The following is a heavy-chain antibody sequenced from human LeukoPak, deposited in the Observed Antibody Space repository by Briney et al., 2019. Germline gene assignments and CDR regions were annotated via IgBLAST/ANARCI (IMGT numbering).Heavy chain of an antibody. Sequence: PGGSLRLSCAASGFTFDDYAMHWVRHAPGKGLEWVSGISWNSGSIGYADSVKGRFTISRDNAKNSLYLQMNSLRVEDTAVYYCVRDGNTPMGYGDYVPDYWGQGTLVTVSS. CDR1: GFTFDDYA. D-gene: IGHD4-17*01. J-gene: IGHJ4*02. CDR2: ISWNSGSI. V-gene: IGHV3-9*01. CDR3: VRDGNTPMGYGDYVPDY.